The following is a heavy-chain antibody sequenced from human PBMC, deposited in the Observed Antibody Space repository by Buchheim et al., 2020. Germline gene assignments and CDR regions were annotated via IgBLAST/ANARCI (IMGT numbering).Heavy chain of an antibody. CDR3: ARGPGARRTLDY. V-gene: IGHV4-34*01. Sequence: QVQLQQWGAGLLKPSETLSLTCAVYGGSFSDYYWNWIRQLPEKGLEWIGEIHQRGSTKYNPSLKSRATMSADASKNQFSLSVTSVTAADTAVYYCARGPGARRTLDYWGQGTL. D-gene: IGHD1-14*01. CDR1: GGSFSDYY. J-gene: IGHJ4*02. CDR2: IHQRGST.